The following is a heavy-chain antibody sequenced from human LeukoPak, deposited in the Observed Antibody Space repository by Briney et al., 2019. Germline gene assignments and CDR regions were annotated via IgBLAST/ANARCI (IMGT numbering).Heavy chain of an antibody. V-gene: IGHV3-30-3*01. CDR2: ISYDGSNK. D-gene: IGHD2-21*02. CDR3: AGSGGMVTRIGLF. J-gene: IGHJ4*02. CDR1: GFTFSSYA. Sequence: PGGSLRLSCAASGFTFSSYAMHWVRQAPGKGLEWVAVISYDGSNKYYADSVKGRFTISRDNSKNTLYLQMNSLGAEDTAVYYCAGSGGMVTRIGLFWGQGTLVTVSS.